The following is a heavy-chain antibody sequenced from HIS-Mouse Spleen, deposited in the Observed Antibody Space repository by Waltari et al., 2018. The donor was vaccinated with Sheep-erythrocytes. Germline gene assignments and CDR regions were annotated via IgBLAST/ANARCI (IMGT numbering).Heavy chain of an antibody. V-gene: IGHV1-69*04. Sequence: QVQLVQSGAEVKKPGSSVKVSCKASGGTFSSYAISWVRQAPGQGLEWMGRIIPSRGIANYGRKFQGMVTITAAKSTSTAYMELSSLRSEDTAVYYCAQTGATTPHFAYWGQGTLVTVSS. CDR2: IIPSRGIA. CDR1: GGTFSSYA. J-gene: IGHJ4*02. D-gene: IGHD1-26*01. CDR3: AQTGATTPHFAY.